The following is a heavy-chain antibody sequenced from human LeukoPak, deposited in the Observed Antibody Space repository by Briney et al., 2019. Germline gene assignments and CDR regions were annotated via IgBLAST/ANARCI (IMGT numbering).Heavy chain of an antibody. CDR2: ISYDGSNK. V-gene: IGHV3-30*18. CDR1: GFTFSSYG. CDR3: AKDLGPYDILTGCDY. D-gene: IGHD3-9*01. J-gene: IGHJ4*02. Sequence: PGRSLRLSCAASGFTFSSYGMHWVRQAPGKGLEWGAVISYDGSNKYYADSVKGRFTISRDNSKNTLYLQMNSLRAEDTAVYYCAKDLGPYDILTGCDYWGQGTLVTVSS.